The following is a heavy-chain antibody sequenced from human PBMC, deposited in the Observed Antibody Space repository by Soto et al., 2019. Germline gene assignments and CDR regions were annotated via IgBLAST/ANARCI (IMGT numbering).Heavy chain of an antibody. CDR3: AKDMGEYQLLYYFDY. J-gene: IGHJ4*02. Sequence: GGSLRLSCAASGFTFDDYAMHWVRQAPGKGLEWVSGISWNSGSIGYADSVKGRFTISRDNAKNSLYLQMNSLRAEDTALYYCAKDMGEYQLLYYFDYWGQGTLVTVSS. D-gene: IGHD2-2*01. CDR2: ISWNSGSI. CDR1: GFTFDDYA. V-gene: IGHV3-9*01.